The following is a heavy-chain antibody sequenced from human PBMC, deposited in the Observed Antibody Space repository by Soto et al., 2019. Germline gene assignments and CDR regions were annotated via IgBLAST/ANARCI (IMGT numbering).Heavy chain of an antibody. V-gene: IGHV3-30-3*01. CDR1: GFTFSSYA. J-gene: IGHJ4*02. CDR3: AKDFTHPFDY. Sequence: GGSLRLSCAASGFTFSSYAMHWVRQAPGKGLEWVAVISYDGSNKYYADSVKGRFTISRDNSKNTLHLQMNSLRADDTAVYYCAKDFTHPFDYWGQGTVVTVSS. CDR2: ISYDGSNK.